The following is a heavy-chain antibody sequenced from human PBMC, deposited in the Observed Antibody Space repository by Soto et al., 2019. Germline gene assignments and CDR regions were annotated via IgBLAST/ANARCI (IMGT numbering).Heavy chain of an antibody. Sequence: SETLSLTCTVSGGSISSYYWSWIRQPPGKGLEWIGYIYYSGSTNYNPSLKSRVTISVDTSKNQFSLKLSSVTAADTAVYYCARLIAAAGSNYYYYYGMDVWGQGTTVTVSS. CDR1: GGSISSYY. CDR3: ARLIAAAGSNYYYYYGMDV. CDR2: IYYSGST. D-gene: IGHD6-13*01. V-gene: IGHV4-59*01. J-gene: IGHJ6*02.